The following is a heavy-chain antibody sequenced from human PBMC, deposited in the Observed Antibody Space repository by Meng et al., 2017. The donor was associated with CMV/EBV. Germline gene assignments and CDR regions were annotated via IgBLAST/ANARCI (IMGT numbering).Heavy chain of an antibody. CDR1: GYTFTSYD. CDR3: ARASRQLELEGNNWFDP. V-gene: IGHV1-8*01. D-gene: IGHD1-7*01. CDR2: MNPNSGNT. Sequence: ASVKVSCKASGYTFTSYDINWVRQATGQGLEWMGWMNPNSGNTGYAQKFQGRVTMTRNTSISTAYMELSSLRSEDTAVYYCARASRQLELEGNNWFDPWGQGTLVTVSS. J-gene: IGHJ5*02.